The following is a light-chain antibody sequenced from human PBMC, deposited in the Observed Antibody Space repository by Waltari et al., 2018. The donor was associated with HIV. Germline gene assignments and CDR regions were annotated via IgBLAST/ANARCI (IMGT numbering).Light chain of an antibody. CDR3: LQEYTYPRT. J-gene: IGKJ3*01. V-gene: IGKV1-6*01. CDR2: GAS. Sequence: AIQLTQSPSSLSASVGDNVPITCRASQVIRNDLGWYQHRPGKAPKLLIYGASTLDSGVPSRFSGGGSGTVFTLTVNSLQPEDFATYYCLQEYTYPRTFGPGTKVDV. CDR1: QVIRND.